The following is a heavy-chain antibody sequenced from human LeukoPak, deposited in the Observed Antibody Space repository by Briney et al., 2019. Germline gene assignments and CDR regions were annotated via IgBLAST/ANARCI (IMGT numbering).Heavy chain of an antibody. J-gene: IGHJ3*01. CDR3: ARDHPYCSSTSCYGRGAFDF. CDR2: ISTCISCI. D-gene: IGHD2-2*01. Sequence: GGSRTLSCAPSGFTFSRHSMNWVRQAPGDGLEWVASISTCISCIYYADSGKGRFTITRDNDKNVLYLQITSMRDEDTAVYYCARDHPYCSSTSCYGRGAFDFGGQGPMATVS. V-gene: IGHV3-21*01. CDR1: GFTFSRHS.